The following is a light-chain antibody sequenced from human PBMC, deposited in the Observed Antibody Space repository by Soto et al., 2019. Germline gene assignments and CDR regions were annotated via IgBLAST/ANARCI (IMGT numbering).Light chain of an antibody. CDR2: GAS. CDR3: QQYNNWPLT. V-gene: IGKV3-15*01. Sequence: EIVMTQSPATLSVSPGERATLSCRASQSVSSNLAWYQQKPGQAPRLLIYGASTRATGIPATFSGSGSGTEFTLTLSSLQSEDFAVYYCQQYNNWPLTFGGGTKVEIK. CDR1: QSVSSN. J-gene: IGKJ4*01.